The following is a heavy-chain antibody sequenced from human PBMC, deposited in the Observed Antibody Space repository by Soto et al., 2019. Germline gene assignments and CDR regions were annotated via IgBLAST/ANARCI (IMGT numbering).Heavy chain of an antibody. CDR1: GFTFSSYA. CDR3: AKSTEQVRGVTFEY. CDR2: ISGSGGST. Sequence: EVQLLESGGALVQPGGSLRLSCAASGFTFSSYAMSWVRQAPGKGLEWVSGISGSGGSTYYADSVKGRFTISRDNSKNTRYLQMSGLGAEDTAVYYCAKSTEQVRGVTFEYWVQGTLVTASS. J-gene: IGHJ4*02. V-gene: IGHV3-23*01. D-gene: IGHD3-10*01.